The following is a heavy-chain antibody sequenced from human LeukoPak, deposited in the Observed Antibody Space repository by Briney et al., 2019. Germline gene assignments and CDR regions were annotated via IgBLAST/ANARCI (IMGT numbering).Heavy chain of an antibody. CDR1: GFTFDDYA. CDR2: ISWNSGSI. D-gene: IGHD6-19*01. J-gene: IGHJ4*02. Sequence: PGGSLRLSCAASGFTFDDYAMHWVRQAPGKGLEWVSGISWNSGSIGYADSVKGRFTISRDNAKNSLYLQMNSLRAEDTALYYCAKDIEGVLAGAGTGGFDYWGQGTLVTVSS. V-gene: IGHV3-9*01. CDR3: AKDIEGVLAGAGTGGFDY.